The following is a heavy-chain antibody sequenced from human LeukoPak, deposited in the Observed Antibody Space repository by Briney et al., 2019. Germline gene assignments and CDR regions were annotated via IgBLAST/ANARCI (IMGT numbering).Heavy chain of an antibody. J-gene: IGHJ4*02. D-gene: IGHD1-26*01. CDR2: ISSSSNYI. V-gene: IGHV3-21*01. Sequence: GGSLRLSCAASGFTFSSYFLNWVREAPGKGLEWVSSISSSSNYIYYADSAKGRFTISRDNAKNSLYLQMNSLRAEDTAVYYCARDFVGAFDYWAQGTLVTVSS. CDR3: ARDFVGAFDY. CDR1: GFTFSSYF.